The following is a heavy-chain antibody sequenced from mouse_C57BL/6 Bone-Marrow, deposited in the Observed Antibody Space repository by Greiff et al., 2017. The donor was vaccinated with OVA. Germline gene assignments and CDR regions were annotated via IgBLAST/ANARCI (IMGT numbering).Heavy chain of an antibody. V-gene: IGHV1-22*01. J-gene: IGHJ1*03. D-gene: IGHD1-1*01. CDR1: GYTFTDYN. Sequence: VQLQQSGPELVKPGASVKMSCKASGYTFTDYNMHWVKQSHGKSLEWIGYINPNNGGTSYNQKFKGKATLTVNKSSSTAYMELRSLTSEDSAVYYCARFYYYGSSYRYFDVWGTGTTVTVSS. CDR3: ARFYYYGSSYRYFDV. CDR2: INPNNGGT.